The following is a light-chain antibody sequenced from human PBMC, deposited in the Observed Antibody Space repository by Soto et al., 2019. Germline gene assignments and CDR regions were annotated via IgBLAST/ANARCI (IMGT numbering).Light chain of an antibody. Sequence: SYELTQPPSVSVSPGQPATITCSGDKLGDKYACWFQQKPGQSPVLVICQDNKRPSGISERFSGSNSGNTATLTISGTQAMDEADYYCQAWDSNIVLFGGGTKLTVL. V-gene: IGLV3-1*01. CDR2: QDN. CDR1: KLGDKY. CDR3: QAWDSNIVL. J-gene: IGLJ3*02.